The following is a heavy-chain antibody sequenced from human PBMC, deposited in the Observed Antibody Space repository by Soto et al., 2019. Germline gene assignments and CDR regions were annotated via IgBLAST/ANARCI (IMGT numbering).Heavy chain of an antibody. D-gene: IGHD3-9*01. J-gene: IGHJ4*02. CDR3: ARLEGLATISYYFDY. CDR2: IYYSGST. CDR1: GGSISSSSYY. Sequence: SETLSLTCTVSGGSISSSSYYWGWIRQPPGKGLEWIGSIYYSGSTYYNPSLKSRVTISIDKSKNQFSLKLTSVTAADTAVYYCARLEGLATISYYFDYWGRGTLVPVSS. V-gene: IGHV4-39*01.